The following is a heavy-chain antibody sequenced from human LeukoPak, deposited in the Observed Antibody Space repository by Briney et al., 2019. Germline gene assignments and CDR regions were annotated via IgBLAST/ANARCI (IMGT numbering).Heavy chain of an antibody. CDR3: ANYCSSTSCPQRRAFDI. CDR2: IYYSGST. V-gene: IGHV4-39*01. Sequence: SETLSLTCTVSGGSISSSSYYWGWIRQPPGKGLEWIGTIYYSGSTYYSPCLKSRVPISVETPNDQFSLKLSSVPAADTAVYYCANYCSSTSCPQRRAFDIWGQGTMVTVSP. D-gene: IGHD2-2*01. CDR1: GGSISSSSYY. J-gene: IGHJ3*02.